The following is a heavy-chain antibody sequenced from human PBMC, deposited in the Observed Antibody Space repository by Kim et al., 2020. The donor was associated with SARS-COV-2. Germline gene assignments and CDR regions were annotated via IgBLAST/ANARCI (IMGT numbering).Heavy chain of an antibody. CDR2: INAGNGNT. CDR3: ARDRRFLEWLFY. CDR1: GYTFTSYA. V-gene: IGHV1-3*01. J-gene: IGHJ4*02. D-gene: IGHD3-3*01. Sequence: ASVKVSCKASGYTFTSYAMHWVRQAPGQRLEWMGWINAGNGNTKYSQKFQGRVTITRDTSASTAYMELSSLRSEDTAVYYCARDRRFLEWLFYWGQGTLVTVSP.